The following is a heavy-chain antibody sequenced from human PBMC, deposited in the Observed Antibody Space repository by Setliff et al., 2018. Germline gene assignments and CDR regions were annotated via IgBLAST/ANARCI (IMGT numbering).Heavy chain of an antibody. CDR3: ARDRRIVGARHAFDI. J-gene: IGHJ3*02. D-gene: IGHD1-26*01. V-gene: IGHV4-39*02. Sequence: PSETLSLTCTVSGDSISSSSYYWGWIRQPPGKGLEWIGSISNSGGTYYNPSLKSRVTISVDTSKNQFSLKLSSVTAADTAVYYCARDRRIVGARHAFDIWGQGTMVTVSS. CDR1: GDSISSSSYY. CDR2: ISNSGGT.